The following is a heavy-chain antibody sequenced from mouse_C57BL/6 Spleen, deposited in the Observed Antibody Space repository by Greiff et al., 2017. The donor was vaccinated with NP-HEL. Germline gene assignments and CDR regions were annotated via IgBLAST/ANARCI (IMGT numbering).Heavy chain of an antibody. CDR1: GYAFSSSW. J-gene: IGHJ3*01. CDR2: IYPGDGDT. D-gene: IGHD1-1*01. CDR3: ARGEVVDFAY. Sequence: LEESGPELVKPGASVKISCKASGYAFSSSWMNWVKQRPGKGLEWIGRIYPGDGDTNYNGKFKGKATLTADKSSSTAYMQLSSLTSEDSAVYFCARGEVVDFAYWGQGTLVTVSA. V-gene: IGHV1-82*01.